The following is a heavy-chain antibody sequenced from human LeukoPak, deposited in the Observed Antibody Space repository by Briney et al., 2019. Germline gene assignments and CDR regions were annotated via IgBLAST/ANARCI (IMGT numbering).Heavy chain of an antibody. J-gene: IGHJ2*01. D-gene: IGHD1-1*01. Sequence: GRSLRLSCAASGFTFSSYGMHWVRQAPGKGLEWVAVISYDGSNKYYADSVKGRFTISRDNSKNTLYLQMNSLRAEDTAVYYCAKEPDNGTIYWYFDLWGRGTLVTVSS. CDR1: GFTFSSYG. CDR2: ISYDGSNK. CDR3: AKEPDNGTIYWYFDL. V-gene: IGHV3-30*18.